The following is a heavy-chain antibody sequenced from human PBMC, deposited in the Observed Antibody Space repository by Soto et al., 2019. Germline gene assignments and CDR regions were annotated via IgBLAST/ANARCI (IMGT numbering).Heavy chain of an antibody. Sequence: SVKVCYEAARYSFTGYYMHWVRQAPGQGLEWMGWINPNSGGTSYAQKFQGRVTMTRDTSISTAYMELSRLRSDDTAVYYCARVKGVAVPCFDYWGQGTLVTVSS. CDR3: ARVKGVAVPCFDY. D-gene: IGHD6-19*01. J-gene: IGHJ4*02. CDR1: RYSFTGYY. V-gene: IGHV1-2*02. CDR2: INPNSGGT.